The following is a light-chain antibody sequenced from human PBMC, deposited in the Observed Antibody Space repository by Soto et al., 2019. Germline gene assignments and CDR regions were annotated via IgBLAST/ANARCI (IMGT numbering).Light chain of an antibody. CDR2: GAS. J-gene: IGKJ4*01. Sequence: EVVVTQSPATLSVSPGARVTLSCRASHSIGTDLAWYQQKPGQAPRLLIYGASTTATGFPARFSGSGSGTEFTFSISSLQAEDSAVYYGQQYNDWPLTFGGGTKVEVK. V-gene: IGKV3-15*01. CDR1: HSIGTD. CDR3: QQYNDWPLT.